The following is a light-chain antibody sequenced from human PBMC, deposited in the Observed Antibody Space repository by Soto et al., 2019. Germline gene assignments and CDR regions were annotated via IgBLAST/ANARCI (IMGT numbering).Light chain of an antibody. CDR2: EVS. V-gene: IGLV2-14*01. CDR1: SSDGGGYNY. CDR3: SSYTSSSTRRV. Sequence: HSVLTQPASVSGSPGQSITISCTGTSSDGGGYNYVSWYQQHPGKAPKLMIYEVSNRPSGVSNRFSGSKSGNTASLTISGLQAEDEADYYCSSYTSSSTRRVFGTGTKLTVL. J-gene: IGLJ1*01.